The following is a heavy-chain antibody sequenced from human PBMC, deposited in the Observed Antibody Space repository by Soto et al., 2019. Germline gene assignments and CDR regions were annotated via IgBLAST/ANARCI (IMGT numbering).Heavy chain of an antibody. J-gene: IGHJ4*02. CDR2: ISYDGINK. Sequence: QVQLVESGGGVVQPGRSLRLSCAASGFTFSSYGMHWVRQAPGKGLEWVSVISYDGINKYYADSVKGRFTISRDNSKNTLYLQMNSLRAQDTAAYYCAKSVYNWNDGFFDYWGQGTLVTVSS. CDR1: GFTFSSYG. V-gene: IGHV3-30*18. CDR3: AKSVYNWNDGFFDY. D-gene: IGHD1-1*01.